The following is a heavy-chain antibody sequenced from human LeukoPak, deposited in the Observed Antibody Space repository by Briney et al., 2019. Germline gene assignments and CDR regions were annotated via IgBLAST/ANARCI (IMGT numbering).Heavy chain of an antibody. CDR3: ARSPARGYDILTNYNDY. J-gene: IGHJ4*02. CDR1: GYSFTAYV. D-gene: IGHD3-9*01. V-gene: IGHV1-18*01. Sequence: HGASVKVSCKASGYSFTAYVISWVRQAPGQGLEWMGWISTYNPNTNYAQKFQGRVTMTTDTSTSTVYMELRSLRSDGTAVYYCARSPARGYDILTNYNDYWGQGTLVTVSS. CDR2: ISTYNPNT.